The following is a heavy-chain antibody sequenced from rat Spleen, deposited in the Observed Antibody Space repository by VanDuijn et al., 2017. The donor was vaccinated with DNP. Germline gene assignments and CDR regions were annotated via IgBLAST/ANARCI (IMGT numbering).Heavy chain of an antibody. CDR2: ISPSGGST. Sequence: EVQLVESGGGLVQPGRSLKLSCAVSGFIFSNYGMHWIRQAPTQGLEWVGSISPSGGSTYYPDSVKGRFTISRDNAENTVYLQMNSLRSEDTATYYCAKVRTTGIPGFAYWGQGTLVTVSS. J-gene: IGHJ3*01. V-gene: IGHV5-19*01. CDR1: GFIFSNYG. D-gene: IGHD1-9*01. CDR3: AKVRTTGIPGFAY.